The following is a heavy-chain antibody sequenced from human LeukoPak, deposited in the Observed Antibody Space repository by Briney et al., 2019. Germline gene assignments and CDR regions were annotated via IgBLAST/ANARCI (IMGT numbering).Heavy chain of an antibody. J-gene: IGHJ5*02. D-gene: IGHD2-2*02. V-gene: IGHV4-30-4*08. Sequence: PSQTLSLTCTVSGGSISSGDYYWSWIRQPPGNGLEWIGYIYYSGSTYYNASLKSRVTISVDTFKNQFSLKLSSVTAADTAVYYCAREDIVVVPAAIIGGWFDPWGQGTLVTVSS. CDR1: GGSISSGDYY. CDR2: IYYSGST. CDR3: AREDIVVVPAAIIGGWFDP.